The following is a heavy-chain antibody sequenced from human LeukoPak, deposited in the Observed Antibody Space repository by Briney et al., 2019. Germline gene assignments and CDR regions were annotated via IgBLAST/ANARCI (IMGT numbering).Heavy chain of an antibody. D-gene: IGHD4-17*01. Sequence: PSETLSLTRTVSGASISSSSYYWTWIRQPPGKGLEWIGYIYYSGSTNYNPSLKSRFTISVDTSKNQFSLKVSSVTAADTAVYYCARDRYGDPPDYWGQGTLVTVSS. J-gene: IGHJ4*02. CDR2: IYYSGST. CDR3: ARDRYGDPPDY. V-gene: IGHV4-61*01. CDR1: GASISSSSYY.